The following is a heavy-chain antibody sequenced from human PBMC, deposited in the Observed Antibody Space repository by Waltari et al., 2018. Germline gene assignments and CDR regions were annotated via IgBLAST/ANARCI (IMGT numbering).Heavy chain of an antibody. J-gene: IGHJ4*02. CDR3: AKDLAARHYFDY. CDR1: GFFFSSYT. V-gene: IGHV3-23*03. D-gene: IGHD6-6*01. Sequence: EVQLLESGGGLVQPGGSLRLSCAASGFFFSSYTMNWVRQAPGKGLELVSICHAGGNTDYADSVRGRFIISRDNSKNMLYLQMNSLRPEDTAVYYCAKDLAARHYFDYWGQGTLVTVSS. CDR2: ICHAGGNT.